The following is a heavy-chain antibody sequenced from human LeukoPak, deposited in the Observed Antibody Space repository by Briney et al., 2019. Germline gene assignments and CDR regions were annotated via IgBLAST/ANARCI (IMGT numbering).Heavy chain of an antibody. V-gene: IGHV4-4*07. J-gene: IGHJ4*02. CDR2: MYSSGST. CDR3: ARGGKATVVTM. Sequence: SETLSLTCAVSGGSINSYYWTWIRQSAGKGLEWIGRMYSSGSTNYNPSLKSRVSMSVDTSKNQFSVKLTSVTAADTAVYYCARGGKATVVTMWGQGILVTVSS. D-gene: IGHD4-23*01. CDR1: GGSINSYY.